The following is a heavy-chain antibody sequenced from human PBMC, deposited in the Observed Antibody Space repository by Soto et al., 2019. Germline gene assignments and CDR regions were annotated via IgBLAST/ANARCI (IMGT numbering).Heavy chain of an antibody. V-gene: IGHV1-18*01. J-gene: IGHJ4*02. CDR3: ARVTGDYYFDY. D-gene: IGHD4-17*01. CDR2: ISAYTGNT. CDR1: GYTFTSYG. Sequence: QVQLVQSGAEVKKPGASVKVSCNASGYTFTSYGISWVRQAPGHWLEWMGWISAYTGNTNYAQKLQGRVTMTTDTSTRTAYMELRSLRSDDPAVYYCARVTGDYYFDYWGQGTLVTVSS.